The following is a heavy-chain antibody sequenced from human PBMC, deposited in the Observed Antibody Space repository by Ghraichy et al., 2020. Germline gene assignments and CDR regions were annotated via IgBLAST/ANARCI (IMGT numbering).Heavy chain of an antibody. D-gene: IGHD6-19*01. Sequence: GGSLRLSCVASGFTFSTYSMNWVRQAPGKGLEWVSLITSSSNAIYYADSVKGRFTISRDNAKNSLLLQMNSLRVEDTAMYYCARGVGAVAGHYYHGLDVWGQGTTVTVSS. J-gene: IGHJ6*02. CDR2: ITSSSNAI. CDR3: ARGVGAVAGHYYHGLDV. CDR1: GFTFSTYS. V-gene: IGHV3-48*04.